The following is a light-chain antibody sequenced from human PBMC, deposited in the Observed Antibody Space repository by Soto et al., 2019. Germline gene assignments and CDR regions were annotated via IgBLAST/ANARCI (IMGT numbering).Light chain of an antibody. V-gene: IGKV1-5*03. CDR2: KAS. Sequence: DIQMTQSPSTLSASVGDRVTITCRASQSISNWLAWYQQKPGKVPQLLIYKASTLEGGVPSRVSGSGSWTAFSLTISSPQPDDLATYDCQHYNLNSSGTFGQGTKVESK. CDR3: QHYNLNSSGT. CDR1: QSISNW. J-gene: IGKJ1*01.